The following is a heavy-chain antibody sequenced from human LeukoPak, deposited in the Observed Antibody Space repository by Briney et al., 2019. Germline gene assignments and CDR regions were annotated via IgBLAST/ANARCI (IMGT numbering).Heavy chain of an antibody. J-gene: IGHJ4*02. CDR3: AREKQRRLLWFGELGEYYFDY. CDR1: GFAFRNYA. V-gene: IGHV3-23*01. D-gene: IGHD3-10*01. Sequence: QTGGSLRLSCAASGFAFRNYAASWIRQAPGKGLEWVSAITATGGTPYYAASVRGRFTISRDNSKNTLYLQMNSLRAEDTAVYYCAREKQRRLLWFGELGEYYFDYWGQGTLVTVSS. CDR2: ITATGGTP.